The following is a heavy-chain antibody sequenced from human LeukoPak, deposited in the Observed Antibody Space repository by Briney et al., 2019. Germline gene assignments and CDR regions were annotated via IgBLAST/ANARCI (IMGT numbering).Heavy chain of an antibody. CDR1: GFTFSSYG. V-gene: IGHV3-33*01. D-gene: IGHD3-16*02. CDR2: IWYDGSNK. J-gene: IGHJ4*02. CDR3: ARDGRYDYVWGSYRFPYY. Sequence: GGSLRLSCAASGFTFSSYGMHWVRQAPGKGLEWVAVIWYDGSNKYYADSVKGRFTISRDTSKNTLYLQMNSLRAEDTAVYYCARDGRYDYVWGSYRFPYYWGQGTLVTVSS.